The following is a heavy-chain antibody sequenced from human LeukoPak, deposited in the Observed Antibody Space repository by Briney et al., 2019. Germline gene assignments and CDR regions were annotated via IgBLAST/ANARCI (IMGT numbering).Heavy chain of an antibody. V-gene: IGHV4-39*01. D-gene: IGHD3-22*01. CDR1: GGSISSSSYY. CDR3: ARYYDSSGYLDY. CDR2: IYYSGST. J-gene: IGHJ4*02. Sequence: SETLSLTCTVSGGSISSSSYYWGWIRQPPGKGPEWIGSIYYSGSTYYNPSLKSRVTISVDTSKNQFSLKLSSVTAADTAVYYCARYYDSSGYLDYWGQGTLVTVSS.